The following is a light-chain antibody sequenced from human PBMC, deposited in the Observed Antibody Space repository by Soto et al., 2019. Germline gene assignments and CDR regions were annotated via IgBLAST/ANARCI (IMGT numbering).Light chain of an antibody. Sequence: DIQMTQPPPTWSSPVEARVTTTCGASQSMSSWLVWYQQKPGKAPKPLIYKTSNLESGVPSRFSGSGSGTEFSLTISSLQPDDFATYYCQQYKSFSLTFGGGTRVEVK. CDR1: QSMSSW. CDR3: QQYKSFSLT. CDR2: KTS. J-gene: IGKJ4*01. V-gene: IGKV1-5*03.